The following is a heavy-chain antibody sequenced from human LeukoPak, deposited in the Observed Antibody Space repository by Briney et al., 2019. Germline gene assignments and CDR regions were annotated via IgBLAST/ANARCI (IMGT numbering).Heavy chain of an antibody. V-gene: IGHV3-21*01. J-gene: IGHJ1*01. Sequence: GGSLRLSCAASGFTFSNYAMSWVRQDPGKGLERVSAISGSGGYTYYAGSVKGRFTISRDNAKNSLYLQMNSLRAEDTAVYYCARDWPTIAAAGTIPEYFQHWGQGTLVTVSS. CDR1: GFTFSNYA. D-gene: IGHD6-13*01. CDR3: ARDWPTIAAAGTIPEYFQH. CDR2: ISGSGGYT.